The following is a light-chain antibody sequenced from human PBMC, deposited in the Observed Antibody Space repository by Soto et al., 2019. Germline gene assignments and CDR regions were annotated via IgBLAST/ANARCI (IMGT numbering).Light chain of an antibody. Sequence: EIVLTQSPATLSLSPGERTTLSCRASQSVRTSLAWYQQKPGQAPRLLIYDTANMATGVPARFRGSGSEADFTLTISSLEPEDFAVYYCQQRSNWLITFGQGTRLEIK. V-gene: IGKV3-11*01. CDR3: QQRSNWLIT. CDR1: QSVRTS. J-gene: IGKJ5*01. CDR2: DTA.